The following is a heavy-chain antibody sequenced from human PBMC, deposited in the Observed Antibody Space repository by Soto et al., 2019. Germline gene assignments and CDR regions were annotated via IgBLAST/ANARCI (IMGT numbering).Heavy chain of an antibody. CDR2: ISAYNGNT. CDR3: VVAAQPYYFDY. D-gene: IGHD2-15*01. Sequence: ASVKVSCKASGYTFSSYGISWVRQAPGQGLEWMGWISAYNGNTKYAQKIQGRVTMTTDTSTSTAYMELRSLRSDDTAVYYCVVAAQPYYFDYWGQGTLVTVSS. CDR1: GYTFSSYG. J-gene: IGHJ4*02. V-gene: IGHV1-18*01.